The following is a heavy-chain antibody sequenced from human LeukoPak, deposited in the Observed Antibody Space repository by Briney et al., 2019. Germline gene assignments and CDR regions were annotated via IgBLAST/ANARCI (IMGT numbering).Heavy chain of an antibody. CDR1: GDSINSYY. D-gene: IGHD6-13*01. J-gene: IGHJ4*02. CDR3: ARGRAAGYFDY. CDR2: IYYSGST. V-gene: IGHV4-59*01. Sequence: SETLSLTCTASGDSINSYYWSWIRQPPGKGLEWIGYIYYSGSTKYNPSLKSRVTISVDTSKNQFSLKLSSVTAADTAVYYCARGRAAGYFDYWGQGTLVTVSS.